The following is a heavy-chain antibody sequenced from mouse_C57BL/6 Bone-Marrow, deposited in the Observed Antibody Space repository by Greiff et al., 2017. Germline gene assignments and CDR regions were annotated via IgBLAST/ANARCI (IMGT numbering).Heavy chain of an antibody. CDR1: GYTFTDYY. Sequence: EVQLQQSGPELVKPGASVKISCKASGYTFTDYYMNWVKQSHGKSLEWIGDINPNNGGTSYNQKFTGKATLTVDKSSSTAYMELRSLTSEDSAVYYCARLYYGYDGYAMDYWGQGTSVTVSS. V-gene: IGHV1-26*01. D-gene: IGHD2-2*01. J-gene: IGHJ4*01. CDR2: INPNNGGT. CDR3: ARLYYGYDGYAMDY.